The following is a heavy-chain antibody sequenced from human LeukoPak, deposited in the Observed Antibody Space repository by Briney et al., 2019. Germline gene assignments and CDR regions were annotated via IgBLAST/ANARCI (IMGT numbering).Heavy chain of an antibody. V-gene: IGHV3-7*01. CDR3: ARDYYYDSSGYSSVGGFDI. J-gene: IGHJ3*02. D-gene: IGHD3-22*01. Sequence: GGSLRLSCAASGFTFSSYGMHWVRQAPGKGLEWVANIKQDGSEKYYVDSVKGRFTISRDNAKNSLYLQMNSLRAEDTAVYYCARDYYYDSSGYSSVGGFDIWGQGTMVTVSS. CDR1: GFTFSSYG. CDR2: IKQDGSEK.